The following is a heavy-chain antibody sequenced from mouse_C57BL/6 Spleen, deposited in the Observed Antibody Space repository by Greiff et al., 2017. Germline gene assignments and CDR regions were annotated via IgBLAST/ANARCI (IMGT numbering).Heavy chain of an antibody. CDR2: IRNKANGYTT. V-gene: IGHV7-3*01. D-gene: IGHD1-1*01. Sequence: EVQVVESGGGLVQPGGSLSLSCAASGFTFTDYYMSWVRQPPGKALEWLGFIRNKANGYTTEYSASVKGRFTISRDNSQSILYLQMNALRAEDSATYYCARPDYYGSTLFAYWGQGTLVTVSA. CDR3: ARPDYYGSTLFAY. CDR1: GFTFTDYY. J-gene: IGHJ3*01.